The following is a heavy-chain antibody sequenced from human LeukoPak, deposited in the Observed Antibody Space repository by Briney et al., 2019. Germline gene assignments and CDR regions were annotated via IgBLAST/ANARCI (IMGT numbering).Heavy chain of an antibody. V-gene: IGHV4-4*07. D-gene: IGHD3-10*01. J-gene: IGHJ3*02. CDR1: GGSISSYY. CDR2: IYTSGST. Sequence: PSETLSLTCTVPGGSISSYYWSWIRQPAGKGLEWIGRIYTSGSTNYNPSLKSRVTMSVDTSKNQFSLKLSSVTAADTAVYYCARVQYGSGSLMAFDIWGQGTMVTVSS. CDR3: ARVQYGSGSLMAFDI.